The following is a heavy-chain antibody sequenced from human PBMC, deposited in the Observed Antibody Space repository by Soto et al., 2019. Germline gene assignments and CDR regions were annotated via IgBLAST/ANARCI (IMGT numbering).Heavy chain of an antibody. Sequence: SETLSLTCAVYGGSFSGYYWSWIRQPPGKGLEWIGEINHSGSTNYNPSLKSRVTISVDTSKNQFSLKLSSVTAADTAVYYCALWGGYCSSTGCYARKNWFDPWGQGTLVTVSS. V-gene: IGHV4-34*01. CDR3: ALWGGYCSSTGCYARKNWFDP. CDR2: INHSGST. D-gene: IGHD2-2*01. J-gene: IGHJ5*02. CDR1: GGSFSGYY.